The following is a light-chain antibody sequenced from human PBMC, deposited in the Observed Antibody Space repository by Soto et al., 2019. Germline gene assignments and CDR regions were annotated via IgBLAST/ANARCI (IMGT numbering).Light chain of an antibody. Sequence: IVMTQSPATLSVSPGERVTLSCRASQGIGITLAWYQQKPGQTPRLLIYGASTRATRIAARFSGSGSGTEFTLTINSLQSEDSAVYYCQRYTDWPLTFGGGTQVEIK. CDR2: GAS. CDR3: QRYTDWPLT. J-gene: IGKJ4*01. V-gene: IGKV3-15*01. CDR1: QGIGIT.